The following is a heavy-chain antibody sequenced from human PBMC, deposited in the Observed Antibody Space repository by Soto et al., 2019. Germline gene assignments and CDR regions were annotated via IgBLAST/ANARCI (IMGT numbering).Heavy chain of an antibody. V-gene: IGHV4-59*01. J-gene: IGHJ6*02. CDR3: ARGGLDYYYGMDV. D-gene: IGHD3-16*01. Sequence: SETLSLTCTVSGGSISSYYWSCIRQPPGKGLEWIVYIYYSGSTNYNPSLKSRVTISVDTSKNQFSLKLSSVTAADTAVYYCARGGLDYYYGMDVWGQGTTVTVSS. CDR1: GGSISSYY. CDR2: IYYSGST.